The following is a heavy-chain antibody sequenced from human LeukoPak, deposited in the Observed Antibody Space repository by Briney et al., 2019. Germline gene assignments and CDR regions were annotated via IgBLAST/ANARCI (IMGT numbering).Heavy chain of an antibody. D-gene: IGHD5-12*01. CDR1: GGSISSYY. J-gene: IGHJ4*02. CDR2: IQTSGST. V-gene: IGHV4-4*07. Sequence: SETLSLTCTVSGGSISSYYWTWIRQPAGKGLEWIGRIQTSGSTNYNPSLKSRVTMSVDTSKNQFSLKLSSVTAADTAVYYCARVKYSGYDGVFDYWGQGTLVTVSS. CDR3: ARVKYSGYDGVFDY.